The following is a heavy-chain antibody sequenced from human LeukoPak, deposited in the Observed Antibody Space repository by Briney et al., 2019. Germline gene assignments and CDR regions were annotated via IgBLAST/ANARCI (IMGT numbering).Heavy chain of an antibody. D-gene: IGHD1-26*01. CDR3: AKVPIVGATIGYFDF. J-gene: IGHJ4*02. CDR1: GFTFSNYA. CDR2: ISGGGGST. Sequence: PGGSLRLSCAASGFTFSNYAMNWARQAPGKGLEWGSGISGGGGSTSYADSVKGRFTISRDNSKNTLFLQMNSLRADDTAVYYCAKVPIVGATIGYFDFWGQGTLVTVSS. V-gene: IGHV3-23*01.